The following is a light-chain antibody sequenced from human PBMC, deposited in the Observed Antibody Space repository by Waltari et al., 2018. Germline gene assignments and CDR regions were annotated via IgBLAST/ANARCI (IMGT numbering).Light chain of an antibody. Sequence: QSALTQPASVSGSPGQSITISCTGTSSDIGKYNSVSWYQHLPGKVPKVMISEVTKRRSGVSNRFSGSKSGNTASLTISGLQADDEAEYYCCSDAGSGTYVFGTGTKLTV. J-gene: IGLJ1*01. CDR1: SSDIGKYNS. CDR3: CSDAGSGTYV. CDR2: EVT. V-gene: IGLV2-23*02.